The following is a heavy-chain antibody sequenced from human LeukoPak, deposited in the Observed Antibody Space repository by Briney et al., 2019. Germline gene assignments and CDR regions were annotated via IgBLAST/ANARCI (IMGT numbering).Heavy chain of an antibody. CDR1: GFTFSSYS. D-gene: IGHD6-6*01. CDR2: ISSSSSYI. V-gene: IGHV3-21*01. CDR3: AREGKSSIAARVIDY. J-gene: IGHJ4*02. Sequence: GGSLRLSCAGSGFTFSSYSRNWVRQAPGKGLEWVSSISSSSSYIYYADSVKGRFTISRDNAKNSLYLQMNSLRAEDTAVYYCAREGKSSIAARVIDYWGQGTLVTVSS.